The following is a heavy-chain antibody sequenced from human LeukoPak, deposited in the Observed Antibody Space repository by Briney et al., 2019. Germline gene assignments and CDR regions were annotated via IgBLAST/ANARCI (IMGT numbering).Heavy chain of an antibody. CDR1: GFTFSRYA. V-gene: IGHV3-23*01. D-gene: IGHD3-22*01. J-gene: IGHJ4*02. Sequence: PGGSLRLSCAASGFTFSRYAMNWVRQAPGKGPEWVSLISTSGNTHYADSVEGRFTISRDNSKDTLYLQMNSLRAEDTAVYHCAKDLDSSGDYSYRYWGQGTLVTVSS. CDR2: ISTSGNT. CDR3: AKDLDSSGDYSYRY.